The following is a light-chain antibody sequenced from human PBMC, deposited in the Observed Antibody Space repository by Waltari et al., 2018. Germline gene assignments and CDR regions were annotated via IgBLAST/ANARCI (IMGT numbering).Light chain of an antibody. J-gene: IGLJ2*01. CDR2: DVS. Sequence: QYALTQPASVSGSPGQSITISCTGTSSDVGAYNYVSWYQQHPGKAPKLMIYDVSNRPSGVSNRFSGSKSGNTASLTISGVQAEDEADYYCSSYTTTSTLAFGGGTKLTVL. V-gene: IGLV2-14*03. CDR3: SSYTTTSTLA. CDR1: SSDVGAYNY.